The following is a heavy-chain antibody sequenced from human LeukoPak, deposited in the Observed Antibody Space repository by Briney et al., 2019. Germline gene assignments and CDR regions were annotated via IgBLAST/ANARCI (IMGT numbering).Heavy chain of an antibody. V-gene: IGHV4-38-2*02. Sequence: SQTLSLTCTVSGGSISSRYYWGWIRQPPGKGLEWIGTICHSGSTYYNPSLKSRVSISVDTSKNQFSLKLSSVTAADTAVYYCAREFGLSSGWFDYWGQGILVTVSS. CDR1: GGSISSRYY. D-gene: IGHD6-19*01. J-gene: IGHJ5*01. CDR3: AREFGLSSGWFDY. CDR2: ICHSGST.